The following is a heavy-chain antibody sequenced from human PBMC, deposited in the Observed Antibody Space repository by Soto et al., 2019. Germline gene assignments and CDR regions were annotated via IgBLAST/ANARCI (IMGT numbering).Heavy chain of an antibody. V-gene: IGHV4-61*03. CDR2: FYYTGST. J-gene: IGHJ4*02. D-gene: IGHD3-10*01. CDR3: AGGTYGPQVAH. Sequence: QVQLQESGPGLVKSSETLSLTCTVSGGSVSSEHYYWNWIRQPPGKGLEWIGYFYYTGSTNYNPSRESRLHRSVDMSNNHVSLTFSAVTAADTAVYDCAGGTYGPQVAHWGQGPLVTVSS. CDR1: GGSVSSEHYY.